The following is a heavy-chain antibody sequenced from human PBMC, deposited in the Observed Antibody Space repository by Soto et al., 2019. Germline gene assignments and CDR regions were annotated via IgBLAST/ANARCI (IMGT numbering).Heavy chain of an antibody. J-gene: IGHJ4*02. V-gene: IGHV4-4*02. Sequence: QVQLQESGPGLVKPSGTLSLTCAVSGGSVTNDNWWSWVRQPPGKGLEWIGEIYHSGSTNYNPSLKSRVTISIANSNNQSSLKLNSVTAADTAVYYCACGGGGGNYWGQGTLVTVSS. CDR3: ACGGGGGNY. D-gene: IGHD2-21*01. CDR2: IYHSGST. CDR1: GGSVTNDNW.